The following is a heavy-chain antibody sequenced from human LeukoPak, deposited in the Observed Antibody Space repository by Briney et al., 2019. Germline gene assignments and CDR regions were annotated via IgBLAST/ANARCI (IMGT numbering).Heavy chain of an antibody. D-gene: IGHD3-3*01. Sequence: PGGSLRLSCAASGFTFSSYGMHWVRQAPGKGLEWVAFIRYDGSNKYYADCVKGRFTISRDNSKNTLYLQMNSLRAEDTAVYYCAKDARRFLGYYYYMDVWGKGTTVTVSS. CDR1: GFTFSSYG. J-gene: IGHJ6*03. V-gene: IGHV3-30*02. CDR2: IRYDGSNK. CDR3: AKDARRFLGYYYYMDV.